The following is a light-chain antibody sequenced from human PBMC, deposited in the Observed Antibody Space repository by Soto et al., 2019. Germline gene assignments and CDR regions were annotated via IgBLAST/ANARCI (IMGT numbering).Light chain of an antibody. CDR1: QNVRNNY. J-gene: IGKJ4*01. CDR2: DAS. Sequence: ELVLTQSPCALSLSPGGRATLSSRDSQNVRNNYLDWYQQKPGQAPRLLIYDASSRATGIPERFSGGGSGTDFTLTISRLEPEDFAVYYCQQFSSSPLTFGGGTKVDIK. CDR3: QQFSSSPLT. V-gene: IGKV3-20*01.